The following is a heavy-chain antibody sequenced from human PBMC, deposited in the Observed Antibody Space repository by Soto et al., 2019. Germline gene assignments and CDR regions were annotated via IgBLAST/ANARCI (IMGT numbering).Heavy chain of an antibody. CDR3: ARYYDSSGYFDY. Sequence: SETLSFTCTVSGGSISNYYWSWIRQSPGKGLEWIGYIYYSGSTNYNPSLKSRVIISVDTSKNQFSLMLSSVTAADTAVYYCARYYDSSGYFDYWGQGTLVTVSS. D-gene: IGHD3-22*01. J-gene: IGHJ4*02. CDR2: IYYSGST. CDR1: GGSISNYY. V-gene: IGHV4-59*01.